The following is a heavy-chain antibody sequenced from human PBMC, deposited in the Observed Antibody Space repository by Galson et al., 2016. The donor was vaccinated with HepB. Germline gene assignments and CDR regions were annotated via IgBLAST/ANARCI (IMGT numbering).Heavy chain of an antibody. CDR1: GFTFSSYA. D-gene: IGHD3-9*01. V-gene: IGHV3-30-3*01. CDR2: ISYDGSNK. J-gene: IGHJ4*02. Sequence: SLRLSCAASGFTFSSYAMHWVRQAPGKGLEWVAVISYDGSNKYYADSVKGRFTISRDNSKNTLYLQMNSLRAEDTAVYYCARDRRRYFDWFVFWGQGTLVTVSS. CDR3: ARDRRRYFDWFVF.